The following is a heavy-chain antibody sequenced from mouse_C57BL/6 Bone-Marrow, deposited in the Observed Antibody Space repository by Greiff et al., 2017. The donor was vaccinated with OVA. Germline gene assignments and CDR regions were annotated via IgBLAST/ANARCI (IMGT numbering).Heavy chain of an antibody. CDR1: GFSLTSYG. J-gene: IGHJ3*01. V-gene: IGHV2-6*01. CDR3: ATERWVAY. CDR2: IWGVGST. Sequence: VKLMESGPGLVAPSQCLSITCTVSGFSLTSYGVDWVRQSPGKGLEWLGVIWGVGSTNYNSALKYRLSISKDNSKRQIFLKMNSLQADDTAMYYCATERWVAYWGQGTLVTVSA.